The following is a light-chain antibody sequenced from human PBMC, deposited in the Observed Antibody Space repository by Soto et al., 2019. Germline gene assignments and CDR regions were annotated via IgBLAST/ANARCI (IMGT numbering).Light chain of an antibody. CDR3: QQYGNSPST. V-gene: IGKV3-20*01. Sequence: EIVLTQSPGTLSLSPGERATLSCRASQSVSSSYLAWYQQKPGQAPRLLIYGASSRATCNLDRCSGSGSGTYFTLNISRLEPEDFAVYYCQQYGNSPSTFCQGPKVEIK. CDR1: QSVSSSY. CDR2: GAS. J-gene: IGKJ1*01.